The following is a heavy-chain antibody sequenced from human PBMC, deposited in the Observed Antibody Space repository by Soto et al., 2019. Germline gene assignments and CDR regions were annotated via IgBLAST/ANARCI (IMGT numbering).Heavy chain of an antibody. J-gene: IGHJ6*02. CDR1: GYSFTSYW. V-gene: IGHV5-10-1*01. CDR2: IDPSDSYT. Sequence: GESLKISCKGSGYSFTSYWISWVRQMPGKGLEWMGRIDPSDSYTNYSPSFQGHVTISADKSISTAYRQWSSLKASDTAMYYCARLTMTTVTTTDYYYYGMDVWGQGTTVTVSS. D-gene: IGHD4-17*01. CDR3: ARLTMTTVTTTDYYYYGMDV.